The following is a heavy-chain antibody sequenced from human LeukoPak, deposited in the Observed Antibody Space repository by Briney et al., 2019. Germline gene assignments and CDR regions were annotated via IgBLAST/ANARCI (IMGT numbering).Heavy chain of an antibody. J-gene: IGHJ4*02. D-gene: IGHD6-19*01. V-gene: IGHV3-23*01. CDR3: GKTTTGYSSGQKPAWPVDY. Sequence: GGSLRLSCEASGFTFGSYAMYWVRQAPGKGLEWVAGIFGSGGSDHYADSVKGRFTISRDNSKNTVYLQINNLRVEDTAVYYCGKTTTGYSSGQKPAWPVDYWGQGTLVTVSS. CDR1: GFTFGSYA. CDR2: IFGSGGSD.